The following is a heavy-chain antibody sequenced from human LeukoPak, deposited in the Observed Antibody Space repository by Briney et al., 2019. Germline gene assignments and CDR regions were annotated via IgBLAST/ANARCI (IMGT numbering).Heavy chain of an antibody. CDR3: TRASTPFALVRGAHLSYFDY. V-gene: IGHV4-59*11. CDR2: IHYSGST. D-gene: IGHD3-10*01. CDR1: GASINGHY. Sequence: SETLSLTCAVSGASINGHYWNWIRQPPGKGLEWIGYIHYSGSTGYNPSFKSRVTISLDTSKNQFSLNLSSVTAADTAVYYCTRASTPFALVRGAHLSYFDYWGQGTLVTVSS. J-gene: IGHJ4*02.